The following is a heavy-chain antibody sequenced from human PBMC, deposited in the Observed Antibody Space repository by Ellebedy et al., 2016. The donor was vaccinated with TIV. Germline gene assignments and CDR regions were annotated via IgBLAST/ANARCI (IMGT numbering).Heavy chain of an antibody. CDR3: ARDRELLGGAFDI. V-gene: IGHV3-30*03. Sequence: GGSLRLSCAASGFTFSSYGMHWVRQAPGKGLEWVAVISYDGSNKYYADSVKGRFTISRDNSKNTLYLQMNSLRAEDTAVYYCARDRELLGGAFDIWGQGTMVTVSS. D-gene: IGHD1-26*01. CDR2: ISYDGSNK. J-gene: IGHJ3*02. CDR1: GFTFSSYG.